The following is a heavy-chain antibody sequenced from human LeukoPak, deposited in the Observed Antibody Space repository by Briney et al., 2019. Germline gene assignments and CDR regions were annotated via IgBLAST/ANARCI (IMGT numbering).Heavy chain of an antibody. CDR1: GFTFSSYA. CDR2: IWYDGSNK. CDR3: ARGFLTAPSDAFDI. V-gene: IGHV3-33*08. J-gene: IGHJ3*02. Sequence: GGSLRLSCAASGFTFSSYAMHWVRQAPGKGLEWVAVIWYDGSNKYYADSVKGRFTISRDNSKNTLYLQMNSLRAEDTAVYYCARGFLTAPSDAFDIWGQGTMVTVSS. D-gene: IGHD3-10*01.